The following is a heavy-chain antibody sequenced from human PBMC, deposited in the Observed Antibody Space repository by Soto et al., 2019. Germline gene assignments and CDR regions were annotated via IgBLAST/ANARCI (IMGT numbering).Heavy chain of an antibody. CDR2: IWYDGSEK. J-gene: IGHJ1*01. V-gene: IGHV3-30*02. Sequence: QVQLVESGGGVVQPGASLRLSCAASGFTFSDYGMHWVRQAPGKGLQWVALIWYDGSEKRYAESVKGRFTVSRDNAKNTVYLQMIGLGLEDTAVYYCAKERFQ. CDR3: AKERFQ. CDR1: GFTFSDYG.